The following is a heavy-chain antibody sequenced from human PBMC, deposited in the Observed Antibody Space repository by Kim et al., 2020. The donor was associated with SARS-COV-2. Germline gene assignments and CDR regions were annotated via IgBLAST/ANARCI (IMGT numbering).Heavy chain of an antibody. J-gene: IGHJ6*02. CDR1: GASIRNSNW. Sequence: SETLSLTCAVSGASIRNSNWWTWVRQAPGKGLEWIGEIFHNENVNFSPSLRSRVTLSVDMSKNQFTLTLNSVTAADTGVYYCASRVGDGPDDDFRDVWGPGTTVTVSS. V-gene: IGHV4-4*02. CDR3: ASRVGDGPDDDFRDV. D-gene: IGHD3-10*01. CDR2: IFHNENV.